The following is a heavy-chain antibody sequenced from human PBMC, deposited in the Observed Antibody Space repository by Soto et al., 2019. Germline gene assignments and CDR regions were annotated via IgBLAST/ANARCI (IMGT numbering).Heavy chain of an antibody. V-gene: IGHV1-2*02. CDR3: ARDNYGPPEY. J-gene: IGHJ4*02. CDR2: IDPRIGAS. Sequence: ASVNVSCKPSGYPFTDLYIHWVRQAPGLGLEWMGWIDPRIGASRKTQRFQGRFTMTRDTSTNTVYMELSSLRSDDTAVYFCARDNYGPPEYWGQGNMVNVSA. CDR1: GYPFTDLY. D-gene: IGHD3-10*01.